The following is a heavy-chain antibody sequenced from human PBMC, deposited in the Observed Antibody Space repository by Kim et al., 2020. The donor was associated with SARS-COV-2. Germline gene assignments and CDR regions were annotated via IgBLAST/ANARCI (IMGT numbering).Heavy chain of an antibody. V-gene: IGHV4-30-2*01. Sequence: SETLSLTCAVSGGSISSGGYSWSWIRQPPGKGLEWIGYIYHSGSTYYNPSLKSRVTISVDRSKNQFSLKLSSVTAADTAVYYCARGIQLGYFDYWGQGTLVTVSS. CDR3: ARGIQLGYFDY. CDR2: IYHSGST. D-gene: IGHD5-18*01. CDR1: GGSISSGGYS. J-gene: IGHJ4*02.